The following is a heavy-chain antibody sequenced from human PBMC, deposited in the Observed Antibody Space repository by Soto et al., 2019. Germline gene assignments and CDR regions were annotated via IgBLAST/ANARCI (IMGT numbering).Heavy chain of an antibody. CDR3: ASPRGLVVVVAATRPDFDY. CDR2: ISGSGGST. CDR1: GFTFSRYS. D-gene: IGHD2-15*01. V-gene: IGHV3-23*01. J-gene: IGHJ4*02. Sequence: EVQLLESGGGLVQPGGSLRLSCEASGFTFSRYSMSWVRQAPGKGLEWVSAISGSGGSTYYADSVRGRFTISRDTSKNTRCLQMNSLRAEDTAVYYCASPRGLVVVVAATRPDFDYLGQETRVTVSS.